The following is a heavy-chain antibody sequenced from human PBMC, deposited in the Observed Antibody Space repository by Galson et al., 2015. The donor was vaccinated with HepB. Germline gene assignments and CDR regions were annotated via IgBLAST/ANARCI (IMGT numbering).Heavy chain of an antibody. Sequence: QSGAEVKKPGESLKISCKGSGYSFTSYWIAWVRQMPGKGLEWMGIIYPGDSDTRYSPSFQGQVTISADRSITTAYLQWSSLKASDTAMYYCARRRGYSGYDGTIKGGGFDYWGQGTLVTVSS. CDR3: ARRRGYSGYDGTIKGGGFDY. D-gene: IGHD5-12*01. CDR2: IYPGDSDT. CDR1: GYSFTSYW. J-gene: IGHJ4*02. V-gene: IGHV5-51*01.